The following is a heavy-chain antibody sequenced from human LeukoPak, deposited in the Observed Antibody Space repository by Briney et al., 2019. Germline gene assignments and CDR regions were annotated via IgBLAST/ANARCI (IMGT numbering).Heavy chain of an antibody. CDR1: GGSISSGGYY. V-gene: IGHV4-31*03. Sequence: SETLSLTCTVSGGSISSGGYYWSWIRQHPGKGLEWIGYIYYSGSTYYNPSLKSRVTISVDTSKNQFSLKLSSVTAADTAVYYCASRGSYRGYWYFDLWGRGTLVTVSS. D-gene: IGHD3-16*02. CDR3: ASRGSYRGYWYFDL. J-gene: IGHJ2*01. CDR2: IYYSGST.